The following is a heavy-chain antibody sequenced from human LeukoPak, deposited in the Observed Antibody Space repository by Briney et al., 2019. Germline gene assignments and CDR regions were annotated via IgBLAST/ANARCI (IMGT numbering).Heavy chain of an antibody. CDR1: GGSISSGSYY. V-gene: IGHV4-61*02. CDR3: ARWIERPLPSSGPIDY. CDR2: IYTSGST. Sequence: PSQTLSLTCTVSGGSISSGSYYWSWIRQPAGKGLEWIGRIYTSGSTNYNPSLKSRVTISVDTPKNQFSLKLSSVTAADTAVYYCARWIERPLPSSGPIDYWGQGTLVTVSS. J-gene: IGHJ4*02. D-gene: IGHD6-19*01.